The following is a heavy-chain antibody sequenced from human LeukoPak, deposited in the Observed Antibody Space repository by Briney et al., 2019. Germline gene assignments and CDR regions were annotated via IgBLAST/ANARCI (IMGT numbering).Heavy chain of an antibody. Sequence: PSETLSLTCTVSGGSISSDHWGWIRQPPEKGLEWIGCMSHRGSTNYNPSLTSRVTISVDTSKNHFSLKLTSVTAADTAVYYCARDPDDYGGLTFDYWGQGTLVTVSS. CDR1: GGSISSDH. J-gene: IGHJ4*02. D-gene: IGHD4-23*01. CDR3: ARDPDDYGGLTFDY. V-gene: IGHV4-59*12. CDR2: MSHRGST.